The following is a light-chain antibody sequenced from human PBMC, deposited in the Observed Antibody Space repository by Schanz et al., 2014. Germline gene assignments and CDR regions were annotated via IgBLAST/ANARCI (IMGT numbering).Light chain of an antibody. Sequence: QSVLTQPPSVSGAPGQRVTISCTGSSSNIGAGYDVHWYQLLPGTAPKLLIYANTNRPSGVPDRFSGSKSGTSASLAITGLQTEDEADYYCSSYTSSSNWVFGGGTKLTVL. J-gene: IGLJ3*02. CDR3: SSYTSSSNWV. CDR1: SSNIGAGYD. V-gene: IGLV1-40*01. CDR2: ANT.